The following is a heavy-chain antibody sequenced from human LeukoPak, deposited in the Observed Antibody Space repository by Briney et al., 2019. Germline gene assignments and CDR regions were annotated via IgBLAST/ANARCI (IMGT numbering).Heavy chain of an antibody. CDR1: GFTFSNYG. Sequence: GGSLRLSCAASGFTFSNYGMHWVRQAPGKGLEWVAVIPYDGSNKYYTDSVKGRFTISRDNSKNTLYLQTNSLRAEDTAVYYCAKNRVPTAITPDSWGQGTLVTVSS. V-gene: IGHV3-30*18. CDR2: IPYDGSNK. D-gene: IGHD2-2*02. J-gene: IGHJ5*01. CDR3: AKNRVPTAITPDS.